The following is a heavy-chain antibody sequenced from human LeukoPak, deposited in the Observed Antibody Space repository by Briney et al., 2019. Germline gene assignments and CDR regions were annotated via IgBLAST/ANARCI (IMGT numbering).Heavy chain of an antibody. CDR2: IIPIFGTA. CDR3: ARGPPGYDSSGENFDY. V-gene: IGHV1-69*13. J-gene: IGHJ4*02. CDR1: GGTFSSYA. Sequence: SVKVSCKASGGTFSSYAISWVRQAPGQGLEWMGGIIPIFGTANYAQKFQGRVTITADESTSTAYMELSSLRAEDTAVYYCARGPPGYDSSGENFDYWGQGTLVTVSS. D-gene: IGHD3-22*01.